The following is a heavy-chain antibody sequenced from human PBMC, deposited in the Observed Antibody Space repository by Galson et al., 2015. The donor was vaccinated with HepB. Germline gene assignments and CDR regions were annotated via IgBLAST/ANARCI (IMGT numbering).Heavy chain of an antibody. CDR3: ARGRRGYCSGGSCPRGDY. D-gene: IGHD2-15*01. J-gene: IGHJ4*02. CDR2: MNTKSGNT. CDR1: GYTFTNYD. Sequence: SVKVSCKASGYTFTNYDINWVRQATGQGLEWMGWMNTKSGNTGNAQKFQGRVTMTRDTSTSTFYMELRSLRSEDTAVYYCARGRRGYCSGGSCPRGDYWGQGTLVTVSS. V-gene: IGHV1-8*01.